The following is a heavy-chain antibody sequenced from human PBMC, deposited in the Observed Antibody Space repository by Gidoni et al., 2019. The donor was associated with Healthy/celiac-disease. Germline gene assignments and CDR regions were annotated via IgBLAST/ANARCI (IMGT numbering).Heavy chain of an antibody. CDR2: ISWNSGSI. CDR1: GFTFVDYA. J-gene: IGHJ3*02. Sequence: EVQLVESGGGLVQPGRSLRLSCAASGFTFVDYAMHWVRQAPGKGREWVSGISWNSGSIGYADSVKGRFTISRDNAKNSLYLQMNSLRAEDTALYYCAKEKVGATTSGAFDIWGQGTMVTVSS. CDR3: AKEKVGATTSGAFDI. D-gene: IGHD1-26*01. V-gene: IGHV3-9*01.